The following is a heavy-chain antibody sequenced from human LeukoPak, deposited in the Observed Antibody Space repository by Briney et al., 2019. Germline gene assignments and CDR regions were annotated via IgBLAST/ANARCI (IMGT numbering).Heavy chain of an antibody. CDR2: ISITGDII. Sequence: GGSLRLSCAASRFGLSGYNMNWVRQAPGKGLEWVSHISITGDIIHYADSVKGRFTISRDNAKNSLFLQMNSLRAEDTAVYYCARLPTLNNQLTYSSWDAFDVWGQGTVVTVSS. CDR1: RFGLSGYN. D-gene: IGHD2-2*01. V-gene: IGHV3-48*04. J-gene: IGHJ3*01. CDR3: ARLPTLNNQLTYSSWDAFDV.